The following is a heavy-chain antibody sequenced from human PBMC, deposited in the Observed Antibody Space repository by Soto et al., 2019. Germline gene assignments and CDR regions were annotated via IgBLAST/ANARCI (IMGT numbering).Heavy chain of an antibody. J-gene: IGHJ4*02. CDR1: GFTFSNFG. Sequence: QVQLVESGGGVVQPGRSLRLSCAASGFTFSNFGMHWVRQAPVKGLEWVAVISYDGNTKYYADSVKGRFTISRDNSKNTLYLQMDSQRVEDTAVYYCTSQVATGDWGQGTLVTVSS. CDR2: ISYDGNTK. D-gene: IGHD5-12*01. CDR3: TSQVATGD. V-gene: IGHV3-30*03.